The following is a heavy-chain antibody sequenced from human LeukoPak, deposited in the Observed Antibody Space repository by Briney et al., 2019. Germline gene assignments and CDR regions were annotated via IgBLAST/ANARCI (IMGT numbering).Heavy chain of an antibody. Sequence: GGSLRLSCAASGFTFSTYSMNWVRQAPGKGLEWVSYISSSSSTIHYADSVKGRFTISRDNAKNSLYLQMNSLRDEDTAVYYCARALIGTGSFGYWGQGTLVTVSS. V-gene: IGHV3-48*02. J-gene: IGHJ4*02. D-gene: IGHD1-20*01. CDR3: ARALIGTGSFGY. CDR2: ISSSSSTI. CDR1: GFTFSTYS.